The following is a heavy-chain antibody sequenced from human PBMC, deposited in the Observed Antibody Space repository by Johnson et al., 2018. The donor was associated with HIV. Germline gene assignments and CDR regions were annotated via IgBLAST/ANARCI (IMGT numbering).Heavy chain of an antibody. V-gene: IGHV3-15*01. CDR1: GFTFSNAW. D-gene: IGHD2-15*01. Sequence: VLLVESGGGLVKPGGSLRLSCADSGFTFSNAWMSWVRQAPGKGLEWVGRIKSKTDGGTTDYAAPVKGRFTISRDDSKNTLYLQMNSLKTEDTAVYYCTTEWWSYAFDIWGQGTMVTVSS. CDR2: IKSKTDGGTT. J-gene: IGHJ3*02. CDR3: TTEWWSYAFDI.